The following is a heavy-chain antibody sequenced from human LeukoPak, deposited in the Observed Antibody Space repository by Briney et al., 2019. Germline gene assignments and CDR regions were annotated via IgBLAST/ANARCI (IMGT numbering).Heavy chain of an antibody. J-gene: IGHJ4*02. CDR3: ARTKYQQYDFWSGSKSLFDY. D-gene: IGHD3-3*01. CDR2: ISAYNGNT. V-gene: IGHV1-18*01. CDR1: GYTFTSYG. Sequence: GASVKVSCKASGYTFTSYGISWVRQAPGQGLEWMGWISAYNGNTNYAQKLQGRVTMTTDTSTSTAYMELRSLRSDDTAVYYCARTKYQQYDFWSGSKSLFDYWGQGTLVTVSS.